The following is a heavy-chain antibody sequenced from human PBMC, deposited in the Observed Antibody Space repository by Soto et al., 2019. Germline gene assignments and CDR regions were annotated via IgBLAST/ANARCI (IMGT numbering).Heavy chain of an antibody. D-gene: IGHD2-15*01. CDR1: GFTFSSYS. J-gene: IGHJ3*02. CDR2: ISSSSTYL. V-gene: IGHV3-21*01. CDR3: ARGRIGYCSGGSCWTDAFGI. Sequence: GGSLILSCAASGFTFSSYSMNWVLQAPGKGLEWVSSISSSSTYLYYAESVKGRFTVSRDNAKNSLYLQMNSLRAEDTAVYYCARGRIGYCSGGSCWTDAFGIWGQGTMVTVSS.